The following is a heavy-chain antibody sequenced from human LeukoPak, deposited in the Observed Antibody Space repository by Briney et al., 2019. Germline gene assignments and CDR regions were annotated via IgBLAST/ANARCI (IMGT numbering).Heavy chain of an antibody. V-gene: IGHV1-18*01. J-gene: IGHJ3*02. CDR3: ARDRWSSSSSEGALDI. CDR2: ISAYNGNK. Sequence: ASVKVSCKASGYTFTNYGISWVRQAPGQGLDWMGWISAYNGNKVYAQVLQGRVTMTTDTSTSTAYMELRSLRSDDTAVYYCARDRWSSSSSEGALDIWGQGTMVTVSS. CDR1: GYTFTNYG. D-gene: IGHD6-6*01.